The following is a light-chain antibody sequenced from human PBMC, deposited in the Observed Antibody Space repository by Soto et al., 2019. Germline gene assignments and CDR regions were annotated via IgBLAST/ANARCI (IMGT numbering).Light chain of an antibody. J-gene: IGKJ1*01. V-gene: IGKV1-39*01. CDR3: QQSDSTPWT. CDR1: QSISSY. Sequence: DIRMPQSPSPRSASVGDRVTITCRASQSISSYLTWYQHQPGKAPKLLIYAASSLQIGVPSRFSGSGSGTDFTRTISSLKPEEFATYFCQQSDSTPWTVGQGAKKDIK. CDR2: AAS.